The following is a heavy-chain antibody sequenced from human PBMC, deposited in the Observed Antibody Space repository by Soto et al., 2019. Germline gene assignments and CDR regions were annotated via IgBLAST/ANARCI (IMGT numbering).Heavy chain of an antibody. CDR1: GFTFSNYA. D-gene: IGHD6-19*01. CDR2: ISGSGGST. J-gene: IGHJ5*02. CDR3: TKNALQGAVAGPNWFDP. V-gene: IGHV3-23*01. Sequence: EVQLLESGGGLVEPGGSLRLSCAVSGFTFSNYAMNWVRQAPGKGLEWVSAISGSGGSTYYVDSVKGRFTISRDNSKNTLYVQMNSLRAEDTAVYYCTKNALQGAVAGPNWFDPWGQGTLVTVSS.